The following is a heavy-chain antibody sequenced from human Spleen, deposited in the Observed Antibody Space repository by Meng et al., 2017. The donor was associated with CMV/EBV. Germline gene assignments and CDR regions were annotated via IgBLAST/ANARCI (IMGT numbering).Heavy chain of an antibody. Sequence: SGSSLSTSGVGVGWIRQPPGQALEWLALIYWDDDKRYSPSLKSRLTITKDTSKNQVVLTMTNMDPVDTATYYCAHTTTVVTPKSWFDPWGQGTLVTVSS. CDR2: IYWDDDK. D-gene: IGHD4-23*01. CDR3: AHTTTVVTPKSWFDP. CDR1: GSSLSTSGVG. V-gene: IGHV2-5*02. J-gene: IGHJ5*02.